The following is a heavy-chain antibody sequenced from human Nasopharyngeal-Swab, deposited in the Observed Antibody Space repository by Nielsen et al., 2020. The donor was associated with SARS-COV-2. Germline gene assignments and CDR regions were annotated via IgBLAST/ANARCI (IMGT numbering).Heavy chain of an antibody. V-gene: IGHV1-69*02. Sequence: WARQAPGQGFEWMGRIIPILGIANYAQKFQGRATINADKSTSTAYMELSSLRTEDTAVYYRAGLIGFCTNGVCSRGWGQGTLVTVSS. CDR2: IIPILGIA. J-gene: IGHJ4*02. D-gene: IGHD2-8*01. CDR3: AGLIGFCTNGVCSRG.